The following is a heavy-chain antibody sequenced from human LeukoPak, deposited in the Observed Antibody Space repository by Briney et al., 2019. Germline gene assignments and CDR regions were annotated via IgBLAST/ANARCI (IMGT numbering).Heavy chain of an antibody. V-gene: IGHV3-23*01. CDR1: GFTFSNYA. J-gene: IGHJ5*02. CDR3: ASMGATWQFTS. D-gene: IGHD1-26*01. CDR2: SGSGGNT. Sequence: GGSLRLSCAASGFTFSNYAMSWVRQAPGKRLEWVSASGSGGNTYYADSVKGRFTISRDNSKNTLYLQMNSLRAEDTAVYYCASMGATWQFTSWGQGTLVTVSS.